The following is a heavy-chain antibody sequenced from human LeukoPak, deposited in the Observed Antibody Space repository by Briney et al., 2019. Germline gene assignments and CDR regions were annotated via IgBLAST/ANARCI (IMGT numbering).Heavy chain of an antibody. Sequence: GASVKVSCKASGYTFTGYYMHWVRQAPGQGLEWMGWMNPNSGNTGYAQKFQGRVTITRNTSISTAYMELSSLRSEDTAVYYCARDRGWFDPWGQGTLVTVSS. J-gene: IGHJ5*02. CDR3: ARDRGWFDP. V-gene: IGHV1-8*03. CDR2: MNPNSGNT. CDR1: GYTFTGYY.